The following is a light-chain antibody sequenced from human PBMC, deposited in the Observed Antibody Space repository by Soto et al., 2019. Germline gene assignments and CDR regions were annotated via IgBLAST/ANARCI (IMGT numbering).Light chain of an antibody. CDR1: QGISSW. V-gene: IGKV1D-16*01. Sequence: SASLGYRVTINCRASQGISSWLAWYQQKPGKAPKLLIYAASSRATGIPDRFSGSGSGTDFTLTISRLEPEDFAVYYCQQYGSSPRTFGQGTKVDIK. CDR3: QQYGSSPRT. CDR2: AAS. J-gene: IGKJ1*01.